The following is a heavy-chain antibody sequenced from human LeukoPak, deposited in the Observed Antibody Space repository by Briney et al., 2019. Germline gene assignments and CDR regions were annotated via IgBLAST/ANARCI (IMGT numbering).Heavy chain of an antibody. CDR1: GFTFSSYG. CDR2: IRYDGSNK. D-gene: IGHD6-19*01. V-gene: IGHV3-30*02. J-gene: IGHJ4*02. CDR3: AKGYSSGLYKLYYFDF. Sequence: GGSLRLSCAASGFTFSSYGMHWVRQAPGKGLEWVAFIRYDGSNKYYADSVKGRFTISRDNSKNTLYLQMNSLRAEDTAVYYCAKGYSSGLYKLYYFDFWGQGTLVTVSS.